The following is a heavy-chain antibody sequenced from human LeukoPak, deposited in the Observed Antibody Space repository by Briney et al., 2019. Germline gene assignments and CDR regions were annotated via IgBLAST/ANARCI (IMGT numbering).Heavy chain of an antibody. CDR3: ASGPPFLKYFEY. V-gene: IGHV3-23*01. D-gene: IGHD3-3*01. CDR1: GFTFNTYV. Sequence: GGSLRLSCAASGFTFNTYVMNWFRQAPGKGLEWVSTISVGAEYIFYADSVKGRFTISRDDSNNALYLQMRSLRAEDTALYYCASGPPFLKYFEYWGQGTLVTVSS. J-gene: IGHJ4*02. CDR2: ISVGAEYI.